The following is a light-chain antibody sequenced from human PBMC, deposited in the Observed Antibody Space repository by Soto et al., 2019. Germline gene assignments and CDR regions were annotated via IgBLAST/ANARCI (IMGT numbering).Light chain of an antibody. CDR2: DGT. CDR1: SSDVGGYIY. J-gene: IGLJ1*01. CDR3: SSSKTSSSYV. Sequence: QSLRTQPPSCSGSPGQSITISCIGTSSDVGGYIYVSWYQQHPGKAPKLIIYDGTSSRSGVSYRFSCSKSGNTASLTISGLQAEDEAAYYCSSSKTSSSYVFGTGTKVTVL. V-gene: IGLV2-14*01.